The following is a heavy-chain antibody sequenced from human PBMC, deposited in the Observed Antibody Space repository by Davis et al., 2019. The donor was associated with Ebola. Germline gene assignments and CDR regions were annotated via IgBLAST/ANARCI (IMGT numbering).Heavy chain of an antibody. CDR2: IDWYDDK. CDR3: AHSLDYGDYGYYYYGMDV. Sequence: SGPTLVKPTQTLTLTCTFSGFSLSTSGMCVSWIRQPPGKALEWLALIDWYDDKYYSTSLKTMLTISKDTSKHQVVLTMTNMDPVDTATYYCAHSLDYGDYGYYYYGMDVWGQGTTVTVSS. J-gene: IGHJ6*02. CDR1: GFSLSTSGMC. D-gene: IGHD4-17*01. V-gene: IGHV2-70*12.